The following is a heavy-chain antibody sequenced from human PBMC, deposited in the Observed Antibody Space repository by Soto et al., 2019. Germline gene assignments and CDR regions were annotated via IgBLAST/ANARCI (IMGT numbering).Heavy chain of an antibody. V-gene: IGHV1-3*01. CDR1: GYTFTSYA. CDR2: INAGNGNT. J-gene: IGHJ5*02. CDR3: ARHQSTYYDFWSGYYLGWFDP. Sequence: ASVKVSCKASGYTFTSYAMHWVRQAPGQRLEWMGWINAGNGNTKYSQKFQGRVTITRDTSASTAYMELSSLRSEDTAVYYCARHQSTYYDFWSGYYLGWFDPWGQGTLVTVSS. D-gene: IGHD3-3*01.